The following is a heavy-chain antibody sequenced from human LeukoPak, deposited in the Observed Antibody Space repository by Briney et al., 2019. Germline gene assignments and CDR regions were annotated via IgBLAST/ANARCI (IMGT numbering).Heavy chain of an antibody. CDR2: ISAYNGNT. D-gene: IGHD2-2*02. Sequence: ASVKFSCKASGYTFTSYAMNWVRQAPGQGLEWMGWISAYNGNTNYAQKLQGRVTMTTDTSTSTAYMELRSLRSDDTAVYYCARDTYPDDYYYGMDVRGQGTTVTVSS. V-gene: IGHV1-18*01. CDR3: ARDTYPDDYYYGMDV. CDR1: GYTFTSYA. J-gene: IGHJ6*02.